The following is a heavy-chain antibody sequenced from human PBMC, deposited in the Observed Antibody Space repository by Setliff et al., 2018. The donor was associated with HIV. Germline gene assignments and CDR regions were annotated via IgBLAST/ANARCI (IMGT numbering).Heavy chain of an antibody. V-gene: IGHV4-59*02. CDR1: GVSVIGYY. J-gene: IGHJ4*02. CDR3: ARDPYNTGRNDY. Sequence: PSETLSLTCSVSGVSVIGYYWTWMRQPPGKGLEWIANVFYGGGTTHNYHPSLKSRATISIYASKNLLSLSLSSVAAADTAVYYCARDPYNTGRNDYWGQGALVTVSS. D-gene: IGHD1-20*01. CDR2: VFYGGGTTH.